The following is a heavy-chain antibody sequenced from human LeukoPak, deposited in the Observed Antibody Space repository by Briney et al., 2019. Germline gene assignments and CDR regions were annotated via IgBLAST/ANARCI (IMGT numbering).Heavy chain of an antibody. D-gene: IGHD2-15*01. CDR1: GGSISSRSYY. J-gene: IGHJ6*03. CDR3: ASFYCSGGSCYQYFSYYYMDV. V-gene: IGHV4-39*01. Sequence: SETLSLTCTVSGGSISSRSYYWGWIRQPPGKGLEWIGSIYYSGSTYYNPSLQSRVTISVDTSKNQFSLKLNSVTAADTAVYCCASFYCSGGSCYQYFSYYYMDVWGKGTTVTISS. CDR2: IYYSGST.